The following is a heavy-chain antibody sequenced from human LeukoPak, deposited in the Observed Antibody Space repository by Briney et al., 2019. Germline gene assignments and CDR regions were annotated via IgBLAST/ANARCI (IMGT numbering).Heavy chain of an antibody. CDR2: MSSGSRYI. D-gene: IGHD2-15*01. Sequence: GGSLRLSCAASGFAFSNSAMSWVRQAPGKGLEWISSMSSGSRYIYYADSVRGRFTISRDNTRNSLFLLMNNLRAEDTAIYYCARDRPTGASRVFVVQWGQGTPVTVSS. J-gene: IGHJ4*02. V-gene: IGHV3-21*06. CDR3: ARDRPTGASRVFVVQ. CDR1: GFAFSNSA.